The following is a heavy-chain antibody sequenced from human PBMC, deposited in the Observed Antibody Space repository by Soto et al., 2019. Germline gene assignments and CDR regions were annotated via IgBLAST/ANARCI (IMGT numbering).Heavy chain of an antibody. D-gene: IGHD1-26*01. Sequence: QVQLVQSGAEVKKPGSSGKVSCKASGGTFRSYSINWVRQAPGQGLEWMGEIIPIFGTANYAQKFQGRVTITADESTSTAYMERSSLRSEETAVYYCARDGGRNSGGVDYWGQGHRVTVSS. V-gene: IGHV1-69*01. CDR2: IIPIFGTA. CDR3: ARDGGRNSGGVDY. J-gene: IGHJ4*02. CDR1: GGTFRSYS.